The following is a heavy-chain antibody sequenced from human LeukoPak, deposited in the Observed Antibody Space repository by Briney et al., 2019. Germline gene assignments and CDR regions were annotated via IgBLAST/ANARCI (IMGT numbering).Heavy chain of an antibody. CDR1: GFTFSDYY. D-gene: IGHD3-22*01. CDR2: ISSSVSTI. J-gene: IGHJ6*02. V-gene: IGHV3-11*04. Sequence: PGGSLRLSCAASGFTFSDYYMSWIRQAPGKGLEWVSYISSSVSTIYYADSVKSRFTISTDNAKNSLYLQMNSLRAEDTAVYYCARDDSVYYYYGMDVWGQGTTVTVSS. CDR3: ARDDSVYYYYGMDV.